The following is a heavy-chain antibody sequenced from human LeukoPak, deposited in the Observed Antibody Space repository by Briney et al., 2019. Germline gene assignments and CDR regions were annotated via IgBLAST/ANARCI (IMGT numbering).Heavy chain of an antibody. CDR2: IIPIFGTA. J-gene: IGHJ6*03. Sequence: SVKVSCKASGGTFSSYAISWVRQAPGQGLEWMGGIIPIFGTANYAQEFQGRVTITADESTSTAYMELSSLRSEDTAVYYCARDAVAARLRSYYYYMDVWGKGTTVTVSS. V-gene: IGHV1-69*13. D-gene: IGHD6-6*01. CDR3: ARDAVAARLRSYYYYMDV. CDR1: GGTFSSYA.